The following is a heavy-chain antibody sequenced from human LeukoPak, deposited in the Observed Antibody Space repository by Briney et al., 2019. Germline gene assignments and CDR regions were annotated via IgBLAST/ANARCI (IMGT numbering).Heavy chain of an antibody. CDR3: ATHKRSVATDY. CDR2: IYHSGST. V-gene: IGHV4-38-2*02. D-gene: IGHD5-12*01. Sequence: SETLSLTCTVSGYSISSGYYWGWIRQPPGKGLEWIGSIYHSGSTYYNPSLKSRVTISVDTSKNQFSLKLSSVTAADTAVYYCATHKRSVATDYWGQGSLVTVSS. CDR1: GYSISSGYY. J-gene: IGHJ4*02.